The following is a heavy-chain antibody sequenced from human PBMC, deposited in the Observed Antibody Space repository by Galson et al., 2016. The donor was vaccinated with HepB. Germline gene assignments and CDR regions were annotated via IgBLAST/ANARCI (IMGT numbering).Heavy chain of an antibody. CDR2: IYHIGGT. CDR3: ARESNDSSRRLNY. D-gene: IGHD4-11*01. Sequence: ETLSLTCDVFGYSISSGYFWDWIRQPPGTGLEWIGSIYHIGGTYYNPSLKSRVTIPVDTSKNQFSLKLTSVTAADTAVYYCARESNDSSRRLNYWGQGTLVTVSS. J-gene: IGHJ4*02. CDR1: GYSISSGYF. V-gene: IGHV4-38-2*01.